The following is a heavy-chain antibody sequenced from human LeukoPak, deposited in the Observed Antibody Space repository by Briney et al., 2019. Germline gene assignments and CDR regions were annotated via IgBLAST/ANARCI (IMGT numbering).Heavy chain of an antibody. CDR3: AGLVTMSSSAGVAGWFDP. J-gene: IGHJ5*02. CDR1: GGSISSYY. CDR2: IYYSGST. V-gene: IGHV4-59*01. D-gene: IGHD6-6*01. Sequence: SETLSLTCTVSGGSISSYYWSWIRQPPGKGLEWIGYIYYSGSTNYNPSLKSRVTISVDTSKNQFSLKLSSVTAEDTAVYYCAGLVTMSSSAGVAGWFDPWGQGTLVTVSS.